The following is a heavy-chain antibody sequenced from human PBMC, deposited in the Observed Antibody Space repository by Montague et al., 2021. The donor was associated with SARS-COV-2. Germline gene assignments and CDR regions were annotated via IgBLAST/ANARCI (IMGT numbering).Heavy chain of an antibody. CDR1: GGSFSDYY. Sequence: SHSLSLTCAVYGGSFSDYYWSWIRQPPGKGLEWIGEINHRGTSNYNPSLKSRVSISVDTSKNQFSLYLSSVTAADTAVYYCARGRQHFNMIVVVMTGGEYYFDYWGQGTLVTVSS. V-gene: IGHV4-34*01. CDR3: ARGRQHFNMIVVVMTGGEYYFDY. CDR2: INHRGTS. D-gene: IGHD3-22*01. J-gene: IGHJ4*02.